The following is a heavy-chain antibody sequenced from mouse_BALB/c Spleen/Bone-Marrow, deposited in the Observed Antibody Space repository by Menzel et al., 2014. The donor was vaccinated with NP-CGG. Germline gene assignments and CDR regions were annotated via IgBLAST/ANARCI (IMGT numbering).Heavy chain of an antibody. Sequence: VQLKQSGGGLVKPGGSLKLSFAASCFTFSSYGVSWVLPTPEKRLELVATISSGGSYTYYPDSVKGRFTISRDNAKNTLYLQRSSLRSEDTAMYDGTRQRGDYAMDYWGQGT. V-gene: IGHV5-9-3*01. CDR3: TRQRGDYAMDY. CDR1: CFTFSSYG. J-gene: IGHJ4*01. CDR2: ISSGGSYT.